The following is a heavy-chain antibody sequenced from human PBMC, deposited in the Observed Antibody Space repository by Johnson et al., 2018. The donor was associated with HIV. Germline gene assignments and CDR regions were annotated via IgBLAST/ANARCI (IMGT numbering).Heavy chain of an antibody. V-gene: IGHV3-30-3*01. J-gene: IGHJ3*02. Sequence: QVQLVESGGGLVQPGGSLRLSCAASGFTFSSYAMHWVRQAPGKGLEWVAVISYDGSNKHYADSVKGRFTISRDNSKNTLYLQMNSLRAEDTAVYYCLSQWLVRNAFDIWGQGTMVTVSS. CDR3: LSQWLVRNAFDI. CDR2: ISYDGSNK. CDR1: GFTFSSYA. D-gene: IGHD6-19*01.